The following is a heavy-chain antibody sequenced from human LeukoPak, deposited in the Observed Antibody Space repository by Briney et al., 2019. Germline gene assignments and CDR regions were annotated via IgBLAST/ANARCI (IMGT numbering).Heavy chain of an antibody. CDR3: ARRPTAMVLYYYYGMDV. V-gene: IGHV4-39*01. CDR2: IYYSGST. Sequence: NSSETLSLTCTVSGGSISSSSYYWGWIRQPPGKGLEWIGSIYYSGSTYYNPSLKSRVTISVDTSKNQFSLKLSSVTAADTAVYYCARRPTAMVLYYYYGMDVWGQGTTVTVSS. D-gene: IGHD5-18*01. J-gene: IGHJ6*02. CDR1: GGSISSSSYY.